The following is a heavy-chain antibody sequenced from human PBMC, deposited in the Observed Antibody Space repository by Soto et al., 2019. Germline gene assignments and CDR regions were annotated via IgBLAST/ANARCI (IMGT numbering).Heavy chain of an antibody. CDR2: ICTSGST. CDR1: GGSIRSYC. V-gene: IGHV4-4*07. J-gene: IGHJ5*02. CDR3: TRDFPARFDP. Sequence: ETLSLTCIVSGGSIRSYCWSWIRQPAGKGLEWIGRICTSGSTNYDPSLKSRGTMSADTSKNQFSLKLTSVTAADTAVYYCTRDFPARFDPWGQGTLVTVSS.